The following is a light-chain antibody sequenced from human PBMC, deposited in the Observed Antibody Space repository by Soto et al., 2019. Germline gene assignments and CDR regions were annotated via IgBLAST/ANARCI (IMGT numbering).Light chain of an antibody. CDR3: QQYYTTPRT. Sequence: DIVMTQSPDSLTVSPGERATINCKSSQRVLNSSNNRNYLAWYQQKPGQPPKLLIYWASTRESGVPDRFSGSGSGTDFTLTISSLQAEDVAVYYCQQYYTTPRTFGQGTKVEIK. CDR1: QRVLNSSNNRNY. V-gene: IGKV4-1*01. J-gene: IGKJ1*01. CDR2: WAS.